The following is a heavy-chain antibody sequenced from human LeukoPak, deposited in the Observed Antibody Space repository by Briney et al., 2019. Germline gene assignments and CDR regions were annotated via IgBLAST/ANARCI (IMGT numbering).Heavy chain of an antibody. Sequence: KPSETLALTCTVSGGSISSYYWSWIRQPPGKGLEWIGYIYYSGSTNYNPSLKSRVTISVDTSKNQFSLKLSSVTAADTAVYYCARHENYDFWSGYLLGTNAFDICGQGTMVTVSS. V-gene: IGHV4-59*08. CDR1: GGSISSYY. J-gene: IGHJ3*02. D-gene: IGHD3-3*01. CDR3: ARHENYDFWSGYLLGTNAFDI. CDR2: IYYSGST.